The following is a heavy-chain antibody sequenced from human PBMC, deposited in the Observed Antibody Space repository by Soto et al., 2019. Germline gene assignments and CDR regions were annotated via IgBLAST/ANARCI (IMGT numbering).Heavy chain of an antibody. Sequence: QVQLVQSGAEVKKPGASVKVSCRASGYTFTDYDMHWVRQAPGQRLEWVGWINAGNGNTKYSQKFQDRVTINRDTSATTANMELSSLRSEDTAVYYCTRVVWLGEVASPIFEYWGQETLVNVSS. CDR3: TRVVWLGEVASPIFEY. CDR1: GYTFTDYD. V-gene: IGHV1-3*01. CDR2: INAGNGNT. D-gene: IGHD3-10*01. J-gene: IGHJ4*02.